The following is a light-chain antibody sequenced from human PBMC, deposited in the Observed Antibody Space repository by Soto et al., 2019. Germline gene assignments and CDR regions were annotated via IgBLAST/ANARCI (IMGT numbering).Light chain of an antibody. CDR1: SSNVGNYNL. CDR3: CSYAGSITPYV. Sequence: QSVLTQPASVSGSPGQSITISCTGTSSNVGNYNLVSWYQHHPGKAPKLIIYEVSKRPSGVSNRFSGSKSGNTASLTISGLQAEDEADCYCCSYAGSITPYVLGNGTKVTVL. CDR2: EVS. J-gene: IGLJ1*01. V-gene: IGLV2-23*02.